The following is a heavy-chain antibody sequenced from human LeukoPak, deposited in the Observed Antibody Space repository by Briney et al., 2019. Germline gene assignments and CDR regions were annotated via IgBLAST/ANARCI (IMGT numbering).Heavy chain of an antibody. V-gene: IGHV3-23*01. CDR2: ISGSGGST. CDR1: GFTFSSYS. Sequence: GGSLRLSCAASGFTFSSYSMHWVRQAPGKGLEWVSAISGSGGSTYYADSVKGRFTIPRDNSKNTLYLQMNSLRAEDTAVYYCAKDPDPYKIAAAGTPDYWGQGTLVTVSS. CDR3: AKDPDPYKIAAAGTPDY. D-gene: IGHD6-13*01. J-gene: IGHJ4*02.